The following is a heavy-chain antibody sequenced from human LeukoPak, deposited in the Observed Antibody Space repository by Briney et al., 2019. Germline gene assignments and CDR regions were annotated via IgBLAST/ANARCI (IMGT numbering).Heavy chain of an antibody. CDR1: GFTFSSYA. J-gene: IGHJ4*02. CDR3: AKDLLGSTTRDY. D-gene: IGHD1-26*01. CDR2: MSCSGDST. V-gene: IGHV3-23*01. Sequence: GGSLRLSCAASGFTFSSYAMSWVRQAPGKGLGWVSVMSCSGDSTYYADSVKGRFHISRDNSKNTLYLQMNSLRAEDTAIYYCAKDLLGSTTRDYWGQGTLVTVSS.